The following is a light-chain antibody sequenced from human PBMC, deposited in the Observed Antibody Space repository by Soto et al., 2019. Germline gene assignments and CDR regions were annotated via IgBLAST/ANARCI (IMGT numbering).Light chain of an antibody. J-gene: IGKJ1*01. CDR2: DAS. Sequence: EIVMTQSPATLSVSPGERATLSCRASQSVSSNLAWYQQKPGQAPRLLIYDASSRATGIPDRFSGSGSGTDFTLTISRLEPEDFAVYYCQQYGSSGTFGQGTKV. CDR3: QQYGSSGT. V-gene: IGKV3-20*01. CDR1: QSVSSN.